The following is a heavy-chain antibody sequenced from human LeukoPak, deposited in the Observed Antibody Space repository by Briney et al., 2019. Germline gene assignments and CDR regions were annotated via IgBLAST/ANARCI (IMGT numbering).Heavy chain of an antibody. CDR2: ISYDGSNK. CDR3: AKDRSSSWTLAGYFQH. D-gene: IGHD6-13*01. CDR1: GFTFSSYA. Sequence: PSGGSLRLSCAASGFTFSSYAMHWVRQAPGKGLEWVAVISYDGSNKYYADSVKGRFTISRDNSKNTLHLQMNSLRAEDTAVYYCAKDRSSSWTLAGYFQHWGQGTLVTVSS. J-gene: IGHJ1*01. V-gene: IGHV3-30-3*01.